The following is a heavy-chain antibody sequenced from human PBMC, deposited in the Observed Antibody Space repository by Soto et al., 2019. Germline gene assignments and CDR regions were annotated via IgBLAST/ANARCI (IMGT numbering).Heavy chain of an antibody. Sequence: QVQLVQSGAEVKKPGSSVKVSCKASGGTFSSYTISWVRQAPGQGLEWMGRIIPILGIANYAQKFQGRVTITADKSTSKAYMELSSLRSEDTAVYYCARPDSGSQAPNSWGQGTLVTVSS. CDR1: GGTFSSYT. V-gene: IGHV1-69*02. J-gene: IGHJ4*02. CDR3: ARPDSGSQAPNS. D-gene: IGHD1-26*01. CDR2: IIPILGIA.